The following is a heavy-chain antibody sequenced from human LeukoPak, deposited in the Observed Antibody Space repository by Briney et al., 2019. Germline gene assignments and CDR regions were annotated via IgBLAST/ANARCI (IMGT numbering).Heavy chain of an antibody. CDR1: GFIVSNNY. Sequence: GGSLRLSWAAAGFIVSNNYMSWVRQAPGKGLEWVSTIYSVGSTYYADSVKGRFNISRHSSKNTLFLQMDSLRDEDTAMYYCARVIAVAGPSDYWGQGTLVTVSS. CDR2: IYSVGST. D-gene: IGHD6-19*01. V-gene: IGHV3-53*04. J-gene: IGHJ4*02. CDR3: ARVIAVAGPSDY.